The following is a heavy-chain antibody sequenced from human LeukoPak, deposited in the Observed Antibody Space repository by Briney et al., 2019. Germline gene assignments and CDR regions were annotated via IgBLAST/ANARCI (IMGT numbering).Heavy chain of an antibody. CDR3: ARVGSEAGNYYYYGMDV. J-gene: IGHJ6*02. CDR1: GGSISSGSYY. V-gene: IGHV4-61*02. D-gene: IGHD3-10*01. CDR2: IYTSGST. Sequence: PSETLSLTCTVSGGSISSGSYYWSWIRQPAGKGLEWIGRIYTSGSTNYNPSLKSRVTISVDTSKNQLSLKLSSVTAADTAVYYCARVGSEAGNYYYYGMDVWGQRATVTVSS.